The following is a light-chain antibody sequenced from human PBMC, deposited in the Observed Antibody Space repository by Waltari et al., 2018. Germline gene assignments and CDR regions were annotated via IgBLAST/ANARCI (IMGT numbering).Light chain of an antibody. Sequence: SSELTQDPVVSVALGQTVRITCQGDSLRYYYANWYHQKPGQAPVLVKYGKNNRPSGIPFRFSGSYPGTTASLILTGAQAEDEGDYYCNSRDSRGHPLVFGTGTKVTVL. V-gene: IGLV3-19*01. CDR2: GKN. CDR1: SLRYYY. J-gene: IGLJ1*01. CDR3: NSRDSRGHPLV.